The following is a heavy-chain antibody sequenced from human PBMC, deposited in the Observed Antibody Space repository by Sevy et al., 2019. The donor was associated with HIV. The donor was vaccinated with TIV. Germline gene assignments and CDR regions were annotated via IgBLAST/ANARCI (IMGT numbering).Heavy chain of an antibody. Sequence: SETLSLTCTVSGGSISSYYWSWIRQPPGKGLEWIGYIYYSGSTNYNPSLKSRVTISVDTSKNQFSLKLSSVTAADTAVYYCAGWGVATTVGGDAFDIWGQGTMVTVSS. D-gene: IGHD5-12*01. CDR1: GGSISSYY. CDR2: IYYSGST. CDR3: AGWGVATTVGGDAFDI. V-gene: IGHV4-59*01. J-gene: IGHJ3*02.